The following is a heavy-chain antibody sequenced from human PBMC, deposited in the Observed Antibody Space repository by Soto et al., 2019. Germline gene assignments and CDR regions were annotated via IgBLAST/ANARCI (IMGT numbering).Heavy chain of an antibody. CDR3: ARDHQLHYGLDV. J-gene: IGHJ6*02. CDR2: IYSGGST. D-gene: IGHD2-2*01. V-gene: IGHV3-53*01. Sequence: PGGSLRLSCAAPGVTVSSNYMSWVRQAPGKGLEWVSVIYSGGSTYYADSVKGRFTISRDNSKNTLYLQMNSLRAEDTAVYYCARDHQLHYGLDVWGQGTTVTVSS. CDR1: GVTVSSNY.